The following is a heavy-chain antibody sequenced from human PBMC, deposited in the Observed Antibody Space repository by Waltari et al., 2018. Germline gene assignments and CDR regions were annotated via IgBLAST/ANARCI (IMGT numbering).Heavy chain of an antibody. CDR3: ARGGRGTGFWSGPWYGMDV. CDR2: IYYSGST. D-gene: IGHD3-3*01. Sequence: QVQLQESGPGLVKPSETLSLTCTVSGGSFSSYYWSWFRQSPGKGLEWIGNIYYSGSTNYNPSLKSRVTISVDTSKNQFSLKLSSVTAADTAVYYCARGGRGTGFWSGPWYGMDVWGQGTTVTVSS. CDR1: GGSFSSYY. V-gene: IGHV4-59*01. J-gene: IGHJ6*02.